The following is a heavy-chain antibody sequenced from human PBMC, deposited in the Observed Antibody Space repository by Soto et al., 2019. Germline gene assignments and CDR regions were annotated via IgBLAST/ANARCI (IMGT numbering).Heavy chain of an antibody. D-gene: IGHD6-19*01. J-gene: IGHJ4*02. CDR1: GGSISSSNW. CDR2: IYHSGST. CDR3: ARVGGASSGWYSFDY. Sequence: TETLSLTCAVSGGSISSSNWWSWVRQPPGKGLEWIGEIYHSGSTNYNPSLKRRDTISVDKSKNQFSLKLSSVTAADTAVYYCARVGGASSGWYSFDYWGQGTLVTVSS. V-gene: IGHV4-4*02.